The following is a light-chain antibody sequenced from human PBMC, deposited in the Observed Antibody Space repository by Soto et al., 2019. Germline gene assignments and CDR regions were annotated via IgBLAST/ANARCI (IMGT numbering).Light chain of an antibody. CDR1: QSVSSY. V-gene: IGKV3-11*01. CDR3: QQRSNWPGT. J-gene: IGKJ1*01. CDR2: DAS. Sequence: EIVLTQSPATLSLSPEERATLSCRASQSVSSYLAWYQQKPGQAPRLLMYDASNRATGIPARFSGSGSGTDFTLTISSLEPEDFAVYYCQQRSNWPGTFGQGTKV.